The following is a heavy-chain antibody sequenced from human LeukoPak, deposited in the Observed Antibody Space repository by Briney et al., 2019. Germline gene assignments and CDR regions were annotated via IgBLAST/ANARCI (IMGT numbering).Heavy chain of an antibody. CDR2: IYPGDSDT. V-gene: IGHV5-51*01. CDR3: ARRVYGDRPYWYFDL. D-gene: IGHD4-17*01. CDR1: GYSFTSYW. J-gene: IGHJ2*01. Sequence: GESLKISCKGSGYSFTSYWIGWVRQLPGKGLEWTGIIYPGDSDTRYSPSFQGQVTISADKSISTAYLQWSSLKASDTAMYYCARRVYGDRPYWYFDLWGRGTLVTVSS.